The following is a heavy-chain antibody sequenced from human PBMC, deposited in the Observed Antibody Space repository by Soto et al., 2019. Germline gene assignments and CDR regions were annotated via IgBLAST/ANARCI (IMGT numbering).Heavy chain of an antibody. CDR3: ARDPVAGTYFDY. V-gene: IGHV1-18*01. Sequence: QVQLVQSGAEVKKPGASVKVSCKASGYTFTTYGVSWVRQAPGQGLEWKGWINGYNGNTNYAQKLHGRVTMTTDTSTSTAYMELRSLSSDDTAVYYCARDPVAGTYFDYWGQGTLVTVSS. J-gene: IGHJ4*02. CDR2: INGYNGNT. CDR1: GYTFTTYG. D-gene: IGHD6-19*01.